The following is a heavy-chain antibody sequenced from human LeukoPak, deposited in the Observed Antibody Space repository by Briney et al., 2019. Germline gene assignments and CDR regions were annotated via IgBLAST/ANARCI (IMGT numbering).Heavy chain of an antibody. D-gene: IGHD5-24*01. CDR2: INSDGGGT. CDR3: ARRIQGMAPYYFDY. CDR1: GFTFSSYW. V-gene: IGHV3-74*01. J-gene: IGHJ4*02. Sequence: GGSLRLSCTASGFTFSSYWMHWVRQVPGKGLVWVSRINSDGGGTSYADSVKGRFTISRDNAKNTLYLQMNSLRAEDTAVYYCARRIQGMAPYYFDYWGQGTLVTVSS.